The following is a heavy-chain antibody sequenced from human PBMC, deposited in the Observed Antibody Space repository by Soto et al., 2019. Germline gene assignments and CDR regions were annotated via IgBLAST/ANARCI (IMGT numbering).Heavy chain of an antibody. V-gene: IGHV3-33*01. D-gene: IGHD2-15*01. J-gene: IGHJ6*02. CDR1: GFTFSSYG. CDR3: ARDLLGSCSGTSCAYQNYGMDV. Sequence: QVQLVESGGGVVQPGRSLRLSCVASGFTFSSYGMHWLRQAPGKGLEWVAVIWFDGSNKYYVDSVKGRFTISRDNSKNKVYLQMNSLRAEDTAVYYRARDLLGSCSGTSCAYQNYGMDVWGQGTTVTVSS. CDR2: IWFDGSNK.